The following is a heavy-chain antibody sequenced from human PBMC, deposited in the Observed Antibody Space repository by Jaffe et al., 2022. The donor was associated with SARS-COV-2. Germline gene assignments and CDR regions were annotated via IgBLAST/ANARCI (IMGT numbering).Heavy chain of an antibody. Sequence: EVQLVESGGGLVQPGGSLRLSCAASGFTFSSYWMSWVRQAPGKGLEWVANIKQDGSEKYYVDSVKGRFTISRDNAKNSLYLQMNSLRAEDTAVYYCARSPTNAAAGVYYFDYWGQGTLVTVSS. CDR3: ARSPTNAAAGVYYFDY. CDR1: GFTFSSYW. CDR2: IKQDGSEK. J-gene: IGHJ4*02. D-gene: IGHD6-13*01. V-gene: IGHV3-7*03.